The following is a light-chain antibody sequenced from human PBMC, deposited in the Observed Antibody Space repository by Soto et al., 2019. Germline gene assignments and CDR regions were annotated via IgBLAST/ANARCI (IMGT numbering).Light chain of an antibody. J-gene: IGKJ3*01. Sequence: DIVMTQSPDSLAVSLGERATINCKSSQSVLYSSNNKNYLAWYQQKPGQPPKLLIYWASTRESGGPARFSGSGSGTDFPLTISSLQAEDVAVYYCHQYYSTPRRFTFGPGTKVDIK. V-gene: IGKV4-1*01. CDR2: WAS. CDR1: QSVLYSSNNKNY. CDR3: HQYYSTPRRFT.